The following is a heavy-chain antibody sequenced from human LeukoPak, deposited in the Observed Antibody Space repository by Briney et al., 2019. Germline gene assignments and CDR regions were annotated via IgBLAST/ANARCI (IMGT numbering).Heavy chain of an antibody. J-gene: IGHJ4*02. CDR2: ISGNRASL. Sequence: GGSLRLSCAASGFNFDDYAMQWVRQVPGKGLEWVSGISGNRASLGYADSVKGRFTISRDNAKNSLYLQMNSLRVEDTALYYCAKDETTWVTTPNYWSRGTLVTVSS. CDR1: GFNFDDYA. CDR3: AKDETTWVTTPNY. D-gene: IGHD4-17*01. V-gene: IGHV3-9*01.